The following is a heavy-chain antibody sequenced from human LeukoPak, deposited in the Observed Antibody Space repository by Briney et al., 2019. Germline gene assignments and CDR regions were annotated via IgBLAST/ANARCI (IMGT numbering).Heavy chain of an antibody. Sequence: ASVKVPCKASGYTFTGYYMHWVRQAPGQGLEWMGWINPNSGGTNYAQKFQGRVTMTRDTSISTAYMELSRLRSDDTAVYYCARVWGATRPFDYWGQGTLVTVSS. CDR2: INPNSGGT. J-gene: IGHJ4*02. V-gene: IGHV1-2*02. CDR1: GYTFTGYY. CDR3: ARVWGATRPFDY. D-gene: IGHD1-26*01.